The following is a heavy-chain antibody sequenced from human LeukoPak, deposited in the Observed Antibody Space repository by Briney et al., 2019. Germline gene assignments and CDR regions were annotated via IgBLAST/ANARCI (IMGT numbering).Heavy chain of an antibody. V-gene: IGHV3-48*03. CDR2: ISSSGSTI. J-gene: IGHJ4*02. Sequence: PGGSLRLSCAASGFTFSSYEMNWVRQAPGKGLERVSYISSSGSTIYYADSVKGRFTISRDNAKNSLYLQMNSLRAEDTAVYYCARDLGGDGYNPGSFDYWGQGTLVTVSS. D-gene: IGHD5-24*01. CDR1: GFTFSSYE. CDR3: ARDLGGDGYNPGSFDY.